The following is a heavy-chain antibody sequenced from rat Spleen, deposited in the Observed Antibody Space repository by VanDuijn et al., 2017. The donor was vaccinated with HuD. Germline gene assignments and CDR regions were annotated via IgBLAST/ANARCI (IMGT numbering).Heavy chain of an antibody. J-gene: IGHJ2*01. Sequence: EVQLVESGGGLVQPGRSLKLSCAASGFTFSDYYMAWVRQAPTKGLEWVASISNDGGNAYYRDSVKGRFTISRDNAKNTLYLQMDSLRSEDTATYYCARCFDLWGQGVMVTVSS. CDR2: ISNDGGNA. CDR3: ARCFDL. CDR1: GFTFSDYY. V-gene: IGHV5-25*01.